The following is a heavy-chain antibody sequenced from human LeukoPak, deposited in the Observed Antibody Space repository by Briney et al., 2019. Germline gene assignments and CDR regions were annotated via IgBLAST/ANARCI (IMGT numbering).Heavy chain of an antibody. D-gene: IGHD3-22*01. CDR3: ARAGYYDSSGYLFY. CDR1: GFTVSSNY. Sequence: PGGSLRLSCAASGFTVSSNYMSWVRQAPGKGLEWVSVIYSGGSTYYADSVKGRFTISRDNSKNTLYLQMNSLRAEDTAVYYCARAGYYDSSGYLFYWGQGTLVTVSS. V-gene: IGHV3-53*01. J-gene: IGHJ4*02. CDR2: IYSGGST.